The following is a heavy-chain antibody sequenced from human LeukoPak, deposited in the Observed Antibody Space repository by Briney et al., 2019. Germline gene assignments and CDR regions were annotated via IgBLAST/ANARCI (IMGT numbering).Heavy chain of an antibody. V-gene: IGHV4-34*01. CDR3: ARGWDIVVVPAAMSLDYYYYGMDV. CDR1: GGSFSGYY. CDR2: INHSGST. J-gene: IGHJ6*04. D-gene: IGHD2-2*01. Sequence: PSETLSLTRAVYGGSFSGYYWSWIRQPPGKGLEWIGEINHSGSTNYNPSLKSRVTISVDTSKNQFSLKLSSVTAADTAVYYCARGWDIVVVPAAMSLDYYYYGMDVWGKGTTVTVSS.